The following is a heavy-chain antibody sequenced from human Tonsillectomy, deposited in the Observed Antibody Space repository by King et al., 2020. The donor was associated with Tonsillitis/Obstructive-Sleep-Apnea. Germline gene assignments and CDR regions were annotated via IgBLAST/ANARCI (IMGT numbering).Heavy chain of an antibody. CDR2: IYYSGST. CDR1: GGSISGYS. V-gene: IGHV4-59*01. CDR3: ARVRGRGWDRDAFDI. D-gene: IGHD6-19*01. Sequence: VQLQESGPGLVKPSETLSLTCTVSGGSISGYSWSWIRQPPGKGLEWIGYIYYSGSTNYNPSLKSRVTISVDTSKNQFSLKLSSVTAADTAVYFCARVRGRGWDRDAFDIWGQGTMVTVSS. J-gene: IGHJ3*02.